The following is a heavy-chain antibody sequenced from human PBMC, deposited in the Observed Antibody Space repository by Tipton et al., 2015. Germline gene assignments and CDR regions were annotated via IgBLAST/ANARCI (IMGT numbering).Heavy chain of an antibody. D-gene: IGHD6-19*01. CDR1: GGSISTTNYY. V-gene: IGHV4-39*07. CDR2: INHSGST. J-gene: IGHJ4*02. CDR3: ARGFGSGWSLFDD. Sequence: TLSLTCTVSGGSISTTNYYWTWIRQPPGKGLEWIGEINHSGSTNYNPSLKSRVTISEDTSKNQFSLKLSSVTAADTAVYYCARGFGSGWSLFDDWGQGTLVTVSS.